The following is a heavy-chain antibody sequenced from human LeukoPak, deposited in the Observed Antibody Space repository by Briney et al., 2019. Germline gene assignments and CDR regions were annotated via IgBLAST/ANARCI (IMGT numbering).Heavy chain of an antibody. J-gene: IGHJ5*02. D-gene: IGHD6-19*01. V-gene: IGHV4-59*01. CDR2: IYYRGST. Sequence: SETLSLTCTVSGGSISGYYWSWIRQSPEKGLEWIGYIYYRGSTHYNPSLKSRAAISVDTSKNQFSLKLSAVIAADTAVYYCARAGGYSSGWYEIDPWGQGTLVTVSS. CDR3: ARAGGYSSGWYEIDP. CDR1: GGSISGYY.